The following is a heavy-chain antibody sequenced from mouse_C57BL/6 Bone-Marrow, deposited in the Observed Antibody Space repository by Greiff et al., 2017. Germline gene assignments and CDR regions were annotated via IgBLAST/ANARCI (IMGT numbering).Heavy chain of an antibody. D-gene: IGHD2-3*01. CDR1: GFNIKDDY. J-gene: IGHJ2*01. CDR2: LDPENGDT. CDR3: TNDGYFYFDY. V-gene: IGHV14-4*01. Sequence: EVKLVESGAELVRPGASVKLSCTASGFNIKDDYMHWVKQRPEQGLEWIGWLDPENGDTEYASKFQGKATITADTSSNTAYLQLSSLTSEDTAVYYCTNDGYFYFDYWGQGTTLTVSS.